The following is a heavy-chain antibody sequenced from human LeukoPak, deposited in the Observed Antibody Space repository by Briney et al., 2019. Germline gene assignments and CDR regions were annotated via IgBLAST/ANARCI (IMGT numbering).Heavy chain of an antibody. D-gene: IGHD2-2*01. CDR3: AKGMIVVVPAAPFDY. Sequence: GGSLRLSCAASGFTFDDYAMHWVRQAPGKGLEWVSLISWDGGSTYYADSVKGRFTISRDNSKNSLYLQMNSLRAEDAALYYCAKGMIVVVPAAPFDYWGQGTLVTVSS. CDR2: ISWDGGST. V-gene: IGHV3-43D*04. CDR1: GFTFDDYA. J-gene: IGHJ4*02.